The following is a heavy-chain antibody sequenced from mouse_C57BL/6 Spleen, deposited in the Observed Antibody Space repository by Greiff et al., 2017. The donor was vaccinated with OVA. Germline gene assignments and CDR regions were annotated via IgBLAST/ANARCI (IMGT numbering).Heavy chain of an antibody. CDR1: GYTFTSYW. D-gene: IGHD2-3*01. CDR3: AREYDGYYRYFDV. J-gene: IGHJ1*03. CDR2: IHPNSGST. V-gene: IGHV1-64*01. Sequence: VKLQQPGAELVKPGASVKLSCKASGYTFTSYWMHWVKQRPGQGLEWIGMIHPNSGSTNYNEKFKSKATLTVDKSSSTAYMQLSSLTSEDSAVYYCAREYDGYYRYFDVWGTGTTVTVSS.